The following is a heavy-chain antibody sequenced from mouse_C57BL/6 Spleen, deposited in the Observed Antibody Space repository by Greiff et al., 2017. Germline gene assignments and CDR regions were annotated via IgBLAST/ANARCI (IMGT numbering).Heavy chain of an antibody. D-gene: IGHD1-1*01. CDR1: GYSITSDYY. CDR2: ISYDGSN. Sequence: EVKLVESGPGLVKPSQSLSLSCSVSGYSITSDYYWYWIRPYPGNQLEWMGNISYDGSNNYNPSLKNRISITRDTSKNLFFLKWNSVTTDDTATYYCARVGYYGSYAMDDGGQGTSVTVST. CDR3: ARVGYYGSYAMDD. V-gene: IGHV3-6*01. J-gene: IGHJ4*01.